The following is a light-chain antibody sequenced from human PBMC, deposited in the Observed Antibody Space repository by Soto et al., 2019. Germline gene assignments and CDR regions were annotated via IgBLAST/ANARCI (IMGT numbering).Light chain of an antibody. CDR3: CSYAASNTFV. Sequence: LTQPASVSGSPGQSITISCTGTSRDIGFFNYVSWYQQFPGNAPKLIIFEVTNRPSGVSNRFSASKSGNTASLTISGLQAEDGADYYCCSYAASNTFVFGTGTKVTVL. CDR1: SRDIGFFNY. V-gene: IGLV2-14*01. J-gene: IGLJ1*01. CDR2: EVT.